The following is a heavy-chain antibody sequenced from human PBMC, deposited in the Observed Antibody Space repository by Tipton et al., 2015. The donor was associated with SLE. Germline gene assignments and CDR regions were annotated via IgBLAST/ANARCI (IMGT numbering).Heavy chain of an antibody. V-gene: IGHV4-4*07. CDR3: ARVWLNNAFDI. CDR2: IYTSGAT. J-gene: IGHJ3*02. CDR1: GVSISSSY. D-gene: IGHD2/OR15-2a*01. Sequence: TLSLTCNVSGVSISSSYWSWIRQPAGKGLEWIVRIYTSGATDDNPSLKSRVTMSVDMSKNQIFLKMTSVTAADSAVYFCARVWLNNAFDIWCQGTRVTVSS.